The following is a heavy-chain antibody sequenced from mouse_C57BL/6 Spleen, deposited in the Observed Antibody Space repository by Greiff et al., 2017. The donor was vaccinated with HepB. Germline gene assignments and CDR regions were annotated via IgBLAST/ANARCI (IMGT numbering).Heavy chain of an antibody. D-gene: IGHD2-10*01. Sequence: EVQLQQSGAELVRPGSSVKMSCKASGYTFTSYGINWVKQRPGQGLEWIGYIYSGNGYTEYNEKFKGKATLTSDTSSSTAYMQLSSLTSEDSAIYFCASAYSRLRDYAMDYWGQGTPVNASS. CDR1: GYTFTSYG. CDR2: IYSGNGYT. J-gene: IGHJ4*01. CDR3: ASAYSRLRDYAMDY. V-gene: IGHV1-58*01.